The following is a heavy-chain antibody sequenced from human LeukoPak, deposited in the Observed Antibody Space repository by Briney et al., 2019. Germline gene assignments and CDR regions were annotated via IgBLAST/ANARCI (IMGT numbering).Heavy chain of an antibody. D-gene: IGHD2-2*01. Sequence: PSETLSLTCTVSSGSLSSSRYHWGWIRQPPGKGLEWIGYIYYSGSTNYNPSLKSRVTISVDTSKNQFSLKLSSVTAADTAVYYCARYGPAATRAVDYWGQGTLVTVSS. J-gene: IGHJ4*02. V-gene: IGHV4-61*01. CDR3: ARYGPAATRAVDY. CDR1: SGSLSSSRYH. CDR2: IYYSGST.